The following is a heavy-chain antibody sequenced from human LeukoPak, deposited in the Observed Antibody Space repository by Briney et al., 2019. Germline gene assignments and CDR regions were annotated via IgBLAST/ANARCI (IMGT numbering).Heavy chain of an antibody. CDR3: ARATSTYYYDSSGYYEDY. D-gene: IGHD3-22*01. CDR1: GGTFSSYA. Sequence: GASVKVSCKASGGTFSSYAISWVRQAPGQGLEWMGRIIPILGIANYAQKFQGRVTITADKSTSTAYMELSSLRSEDTAVYYCARATSTYYYDSSGYYEDYWGQGTLVTVSS. CDR2: IIPILGIA. V-gene: IGHV1-69*04. J-gene: IGHJ4*02.